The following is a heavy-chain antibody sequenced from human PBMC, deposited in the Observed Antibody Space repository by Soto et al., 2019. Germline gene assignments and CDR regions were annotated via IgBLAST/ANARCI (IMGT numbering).Heavy chain of an antibody. CDR3: ARTDTAMVNFDY. CDR2: ISPDSGKT. D-gene: IGHD5-18*01. CDR1: GYSLTDNG. V-gene: IGHV1-8*01. J-gene: IGHJ4*02. Sequence: ASVKVSCKASGYSLTDNGITWVRQASGQGLEYVGWISPDSGKTDYAQKFQGRVTMTRDTSTSTVYMELSSLRSEDTAVYYCARTDTAMVNFDYWGQGTLVTVSS.